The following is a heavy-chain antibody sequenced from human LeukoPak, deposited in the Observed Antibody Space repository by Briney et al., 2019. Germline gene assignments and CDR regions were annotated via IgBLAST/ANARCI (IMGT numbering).Heavy chain of an antibody. Sequence: SETLSLTCAVSGASISGSGYYWGWIRQPPGKGLEWIGNIYYSGSTYDNASLQSRVTISIDTSKNQFSLRLNSVTAADTAMYYCAKSGGYGLIDYWGQGTLVTVSS. CDR2: IYYSGST. D-gene: IGHD1-26*01. CDR1: GASISGSGYY. V-gene: IGHV4-39*01. CDR3: AKSGGYGLIDY. J-gene: IGHJ4*02.